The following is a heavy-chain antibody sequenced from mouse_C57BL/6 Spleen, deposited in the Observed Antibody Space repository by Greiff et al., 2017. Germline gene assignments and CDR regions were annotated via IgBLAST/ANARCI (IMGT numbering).Heavy chain of an antibody. D-gene: IGHD2-3*01. V-gene: IGHV1-18*01. J-gene: IGHJ3*01. CDR3: ASARGYYTEAWFAY. Sequence: EVQLQQSGPALVKPGASVKIPCKASGYTFTDYNMDWVKQSHGKSLEWIGDINPNNGCTIYNPKFKGKATLTVDKSSSTAYMELRSLTSEDTAVYYGASARGYYTEAWFAYGGQGTLVTVSA. CDR1: GYTFTDYN. CDR2: INPNNGCT.